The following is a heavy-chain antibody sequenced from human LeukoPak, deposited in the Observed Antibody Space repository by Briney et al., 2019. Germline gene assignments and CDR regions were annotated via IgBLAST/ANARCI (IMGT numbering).Heavy chain of an antibody. V-gene: IGHV4-59*08. D-gene: IGHD4-17*01. J-gene: IGHJ4*02. CDR3: ARHGMDGDSHDY. CDR1: GGSISSYY. CDR2: IYYSGST. Sequence: SETLSLTCTVSGGSISSYYWSWIRQPPGKGLEWIGYIYYSGSTNYNPSLKSRVTISVDTSKNQFSLKLSSVTAADTAVYYCARHGMDGDSHDYWGQGTPVTVSS.